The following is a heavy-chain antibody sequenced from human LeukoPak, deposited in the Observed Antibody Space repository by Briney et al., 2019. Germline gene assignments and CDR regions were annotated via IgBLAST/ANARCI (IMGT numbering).Heavy chain of an antibody. J-gene: IGHJ4*02. D-gene: IGHD3-22*01. Sequence: KPGESLKISCKGSGYSFTSYWIGWVRQMPGKGLEWMGIIYPGDSDTRYSPSFQGQVTISADKSISTAYLQWSSLKASDTAMYYCARHVRSDNSDQRVLDSWGQGTLVTVSS. CDR3: ARHVRSDNSDQRVLDS. CDR1: GYSFTSYW. CDR2: IYPGDSDT. V-gene: IGHV5-51*01.